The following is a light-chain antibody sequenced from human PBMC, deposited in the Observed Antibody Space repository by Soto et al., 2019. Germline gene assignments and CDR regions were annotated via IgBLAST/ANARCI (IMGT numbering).Light chain of an antibody. CDR1: QSVSSSY. Sequence: EIVLTQSPGTLSLSPGERATLSCRASQSVSSSYLAWYQQKPGQAPRLLIYGASSRATGIPDRFSGSGSGTDFTLTISRLEPDDFAVYYCQQYGTSWVTFGKGTKLEIK. CDR3: QQYGTSWVT. J-gene: IGKJ2*01. CDR2: GAS. V-gene: IGKV3-20*01.